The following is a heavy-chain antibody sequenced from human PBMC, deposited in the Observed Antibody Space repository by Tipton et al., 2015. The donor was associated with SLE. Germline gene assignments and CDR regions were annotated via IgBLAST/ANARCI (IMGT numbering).Heavy chain of an antibody. J-gene: IGHJ4*02. V-gene: IGHV3-23*01. CDR1: GFTFSSYA. CDR3: ANSLGGVVAAMDY. CDR2: ISGSGGSI. Sequence: SLRLSCAASGFTFSSYAMSWVRQAPGKGLEWVSAISGSGGSIYFPDSVKGRFTISRDNSKNTLYLQMNSLRAEDTAVYYCANSLGGVVAAMDYWGQGTLVTVSS. D-gene: IGHD2-15*01.